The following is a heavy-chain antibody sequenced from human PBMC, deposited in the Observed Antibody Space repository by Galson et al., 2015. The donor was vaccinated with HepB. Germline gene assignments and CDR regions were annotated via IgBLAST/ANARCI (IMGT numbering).Heavy chain of an antibody. J-gene: IGHJ6*02. CDR3: ARDKWSSGSYYDYYYYYGMDV. D-gene: IGHD1-26*01. Sequence: SLRLSCAASGFTFSSYWMSWVRQAPGKGLEWVANIKQDGSEKYYVDSVRGRFTISRDNAKNSLYLQMNSLRAEDTAVYYCARDKWSSGSYYDYYYYYGMDVWGQGTTVTVSS. V-gene: IGHV3-7*03. CDR2: IKQDGSEK. CDR1: GFTFSSYW.